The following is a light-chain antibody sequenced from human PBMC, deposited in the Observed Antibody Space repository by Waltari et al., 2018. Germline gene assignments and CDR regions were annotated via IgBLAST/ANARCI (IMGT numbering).Light chain of an antibody. CDR1: QSVSSSY. CDR2: GAS. Sequence: IVLTQSPGALSLSPGERATLSCKASQSVSSSYLAWYQQKPGQAPRLLIYGASSRATGIPDRFSGSGSGTAFTLTISRLEPEDFAVYYCQQYGSSPALTFGGGTKVEIK. J-gene: IGKJ4*01. V-gene: IGKV3-20*01. CDR3: QQYGSSPALT.